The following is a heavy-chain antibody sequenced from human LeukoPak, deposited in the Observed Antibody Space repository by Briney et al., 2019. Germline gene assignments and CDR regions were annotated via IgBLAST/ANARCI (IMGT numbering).Heavy chain of an antibody. J-gene: IGHJ4*02. D-gene: IGHD2-2*01. CDR1: GFTFSSYA. CDR3: AKDSARFWVPCSSTSCHLDY. CDR2: ISGSGGST. Sequence: PGGSLRLSCAASGFTFSSYAMSWVRQAPGKGLEWVSAISGSGGSTYYADAVKGRFTISRDNSKNTLYLQMNSLRAEDTAVYYCAKDSARFWVPCSSTSCHLDYWGQGTLVTVSS. V-gene: IGHV3-23*01.